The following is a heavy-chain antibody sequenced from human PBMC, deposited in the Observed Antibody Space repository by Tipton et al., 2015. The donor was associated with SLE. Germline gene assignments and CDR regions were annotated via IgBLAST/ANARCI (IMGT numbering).Heavy chain of an antibody. J-gene: IGHJ4*02. CDR3: AREANYDPEDY. V-gene: IGHV4-34*01. CDR2: INHSGST. D-gene: IGHD4/OR15-4a*01. CDR1: GGSFSGYY. Sequence: TLSLTCAVYGGSFSGYYWSWIRQPPGKGLEWIGEINHSGSTNYNPSLKSRVTISVDTSKNQFSLKLSSVTAADTAVYYCAREANYDPEDYWGQGTLVTVSS.